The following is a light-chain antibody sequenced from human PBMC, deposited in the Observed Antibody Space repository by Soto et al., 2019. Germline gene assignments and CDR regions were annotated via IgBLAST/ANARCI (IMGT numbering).Light chain of an antibody. CDR1: SSNIGRNA. CDR2: SHD. V-gene: IGLV1-44*01. CDR3: IAWDDSLKGPV. J-gene: IGLJ3*02. Sequence: QSVLTQTPSASGTPGQRVTISCSGSSSNIGRNAVNWYQQVPGTAPKLLIYSHDQRPSGVPDRFSGSKSGTSASLAISGLQSEDEANYYCIAWDDSLKGPVFGGGSKLTVL.